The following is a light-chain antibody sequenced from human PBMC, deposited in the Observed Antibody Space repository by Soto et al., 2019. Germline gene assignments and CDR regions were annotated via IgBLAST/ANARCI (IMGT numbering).Light chain of an antibody. CDR3: LQDDSMPLT. CDR2: ATS. V-gene: IGKV1-6*01. CDR1: QGIRND. J-gene: IGKJ4*01. Sequence: IQMTQSPSTLSGSIGDRFTIXXRASQGIRNDLSWYQQKPGKAPKXVMYATSRLQSGVPSRFSGSGSGTDFTLTISSLQPEDFATYYCLQDDSMPLTFGGGTKVDIK.